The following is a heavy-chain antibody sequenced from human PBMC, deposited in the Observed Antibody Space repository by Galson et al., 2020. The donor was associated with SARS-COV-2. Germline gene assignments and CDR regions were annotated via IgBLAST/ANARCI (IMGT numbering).Heavy chain of an antibody. Sequence: GGSLRLSCAASGFTFSNYGMHWVRQAPGKGLEWVAVIWYDGSNKYYRDSVKGRFTIPRDNSKNTLYLQMNSLRAEDTAVYYCARDPTGGNWYFDYWGQGTLVTVSS. CDR3: ARDPTGGNWYFDY. CDR1: GFTFSNYG. J-gene: IGHJ4*02. CDR2: IWYDGSNK. V-gene: IGHV3-33*01. D-gene: IGHD3-16*01.